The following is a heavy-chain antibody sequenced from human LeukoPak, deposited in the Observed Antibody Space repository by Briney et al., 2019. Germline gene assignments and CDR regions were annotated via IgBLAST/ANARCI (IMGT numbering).Heavy chain of an antibody. Sequence: PGRSLRLSCAASGFIVSTNYMSWVRQAPGKGLEWVSSISSSSSYIYYADSVKGRFTISRDNANDSLYLRMNSLRAEDTAIYYCARGDRTTMATLDYWGQGILVTVSS. V-gene: IGHV3-21*01. CDR3: ARGDRTTMATLDY. CDR2: ISSSSSYI. CDR1: GFIVSTNY. J-gene: IGHJ4*02. D-gene: IGHD3-10*01.